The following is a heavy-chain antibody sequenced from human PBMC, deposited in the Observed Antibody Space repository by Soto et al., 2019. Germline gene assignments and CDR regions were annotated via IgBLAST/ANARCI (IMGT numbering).Heavy chain of an antibody. Sequence: EVQLLESGGGLVQPGGSLRLSCAASGFTFSSYAMSWVRQAPGKGLEWVSGISGSGISTNYADSVKGRFTISRDNSKNTLYLQMNSLRDEDTAEYYCASPPRGSSPGDFWGQGTLVTVSS. J-gene: IGHJ4*02. CDR1: GFTFSSYA. V-gene: IGHV3-23*01. CDR2: ISGSGIST. D-gene: IGHD3-10*01. CDR3: ASPPRGSSPGDF.